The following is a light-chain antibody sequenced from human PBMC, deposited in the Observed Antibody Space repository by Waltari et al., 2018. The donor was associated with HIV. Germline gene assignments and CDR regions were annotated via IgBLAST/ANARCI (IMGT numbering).Light chain of an antibody. CDR3: QQSYNTMRT. J-gene: IGKJ4*01. V-gene: IGKV1-39*01. CDR1: QSISNY. Sequence: DIQMTQSPSSLSASVGDRVTITCRASQSISNYLNWYQQKPGKAPQLLIYAASSLQSGVPSRFSGSGSGTDFTLTISSLQPEDFATYYCQQSYNTMRTFGGGTKVES. CDR2: AAS.